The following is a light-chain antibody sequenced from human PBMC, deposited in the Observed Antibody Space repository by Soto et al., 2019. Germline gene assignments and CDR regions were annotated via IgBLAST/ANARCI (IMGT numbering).Light chain of an antibody. CDR2: RNS. Sequence: QSVLTQSPSASGTPGQRVTISYSGRASTIGRNYVYWYQQLPGTAPKLLIYRNSQRPSGVPDRFSGSKSGTSASLAISGLRSEDEADYYCAAWDDNLSGLYVFGAGTKSPS. V-gene: IGLV1-47*01. CDR1: ASTIGRNY. CDR3: AAWDDNLSGLYV. J-gene: IGLJ1*01.